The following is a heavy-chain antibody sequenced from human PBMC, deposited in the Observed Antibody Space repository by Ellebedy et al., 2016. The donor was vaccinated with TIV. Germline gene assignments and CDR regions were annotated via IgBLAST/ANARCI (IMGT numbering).Heavy chain of an antibody. Sequence: ASVKVSCKASGYAFSDSYLHWVRQAPGQGLEWMGWINPDSGVTDYERKFQGRVTMTRDTSTSTAYMELSSLRSDDTAVYYCARDRFGIPLRYTDYWGQGTQVVVSA. D-gene: IGHD1-14*01. J-gene: IGHJ4*02. CDR2: INPDSGVT. V-gene: IGHV1-2*02. CDR3: ARDRFGIPLRYTDY. CDR1: GYAFSDSY.